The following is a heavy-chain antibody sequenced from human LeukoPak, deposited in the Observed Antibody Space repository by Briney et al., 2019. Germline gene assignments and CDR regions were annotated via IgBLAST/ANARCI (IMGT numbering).Heavy chain of an antibody. Sequence: ESGPTLVNPTQTLTLTCTFSGFSLSTSGVGVGWIRQPPGKALEWLALIYWNDDKRYSPSLKSRLTITKDTSKNQVVLTMTNMDPVGTATYYCAHLRGLAGLYYYYGMDVWGQGTTVTVSS. CDR1: GFSLSTSGVG. CDR3: AHLRGLAGLYYYYGMDV. D-gene: IGHD3-9*01. J-gene: IGHJ6*02. CDR2: IYWNDDK. V-gene: IGHV2-5*01.